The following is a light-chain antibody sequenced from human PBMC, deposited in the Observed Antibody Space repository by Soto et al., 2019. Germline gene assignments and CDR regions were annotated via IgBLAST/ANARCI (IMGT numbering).Light chain of an antibody. CDR2: GAS. Sequence: EIVMTQSPASLSVSPGDGATLSCRASQSVASNVAWYQQKPGQGPRLLIHGASTRAVGVPARFXGXGXGTXXXXXXXXXXXEDFAVYYCQQYHNWPPQYTFGQGTKLQIK. J-gene: IGKJ2*01. V-gene: IGKV3-15*01. CDR1: QSVASN. CDR3: QQYHNWPPQYT.